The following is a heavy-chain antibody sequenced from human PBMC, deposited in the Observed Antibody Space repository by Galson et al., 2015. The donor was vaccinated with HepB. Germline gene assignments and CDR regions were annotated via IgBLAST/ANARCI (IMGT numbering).Heavy chain of an antibody. V-gene: IGHV3-30*18. J-gene: IGHJ4*02. Sequence: SLRLSCAASGFTFSSYGMHWVRQAPGKGLEWVAVISYDGSNKYYADSVKGRFTISRDNSKNTLYLQMNSLRAEDTAVYYCAKGPPLGAWTSYFDYWGQGTLVTVSS. CDR2: ISYDGSNK. CDR1: GFTFSSYG. D-gene: IGHD1-26*01. CDR3: AKGPPLGAWTSYFDY.